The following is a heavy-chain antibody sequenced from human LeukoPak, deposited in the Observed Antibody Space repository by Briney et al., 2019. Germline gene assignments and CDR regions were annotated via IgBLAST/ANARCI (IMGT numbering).Heavy chain of an antibody. CDR3: ARDGPGGGATIAGLDY. CDR1: GGSISRYY. V-gene: IGHV4-59*01. J-gene: IGHJ4*02. D-gene: IGHD3-16*01. CDR2: IYYSGST. Sequence: NPSETLSLTCTVSGGSISRYYWSWIRQPPGKGLEWIGYIYYSGSTNYNPSLKSRVTISVDTSKNQFSLKLSSVTAADTAVYYCARDGPGGGATIAGLDYWGQGTLVTVSS.